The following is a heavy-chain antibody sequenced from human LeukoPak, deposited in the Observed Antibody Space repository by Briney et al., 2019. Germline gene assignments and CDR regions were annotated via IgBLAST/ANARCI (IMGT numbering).Heavy chain of an antibody. CDR1: GYTFTSYG. Sequence: ASVKVSCKASGYTFTSYGISWVRQAPGQGLEWMGWISAYNGNTNYAQNFQGRLTMTADTSTSTAYMELRGLRPDDTAVYYCARDLMYYYDSVSYHFDYWGQGTLVTVSS. V-gene: IGHV1-18*01. CDR3: ARDLMYYYDSVSYHFDY. J-gene: IGHJ4*02. CDR2: ISAYNGNT. D-gene: IGHD3-22*01.